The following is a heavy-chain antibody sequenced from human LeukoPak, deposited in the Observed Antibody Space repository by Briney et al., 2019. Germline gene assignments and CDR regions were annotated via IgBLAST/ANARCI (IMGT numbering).Heavy chain of an antibody. CDR2: IYNGVPT. Sequence: SETLSLICTTSGAPITRSYWNWVRHPPGKGLEWIGNIYNGVPTFFNPSLKSRVTLSVDTSKTQFSLQLASVTAADTAVYYCVQTTGWPGFDYWGQGILVTVSS. V-gene: IGHV4-4*09. J-gene: IGHJ4*02. D-gene: IGHD6-19*01. CDR3: VQTTGWPGFDY. CDR1: GAPITRSY.